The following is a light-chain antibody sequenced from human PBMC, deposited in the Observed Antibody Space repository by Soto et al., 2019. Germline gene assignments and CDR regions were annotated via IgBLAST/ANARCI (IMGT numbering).Light chain of an antibody. V-gene: IGKV3-20*01. J-gene: IGKJ1*01. CDR1: QNISRS. Sequence: EIVMTQSPVTLSVSPGERATPSCRASQNISRSLAWYQQKPGQAPRLLIYGASNRATGIPDRFSGSGSGTDFTLTIMRLEPEDFAVYYCQQYGSSGTFGQGTKVDIK. CDR3: QQYGSSGT. CDR2: GAS.